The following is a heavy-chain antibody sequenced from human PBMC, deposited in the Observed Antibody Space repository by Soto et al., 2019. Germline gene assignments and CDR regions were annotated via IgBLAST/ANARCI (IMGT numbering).Heavy chain of an antibody. CDR3: ARQDIVVVPAASWDYYYYMDV. CDR2: IYPGDSDT. Sequence: GESLKISCKGSGYSFTSYWIGWVRQMPGKGLEWIGIIYPGDSDTRYSPSFQGQVTISADKSISTAYLQWSSLKASDTAMYYCARQDIVVVPAASWDYYYYMDVWGKGTTVTVSS. CDR1: GYSFTSYW. D-gene: IGHD2-2*01. V-gene: IGHV5-51*01. J-gene: IGHJ6*03.